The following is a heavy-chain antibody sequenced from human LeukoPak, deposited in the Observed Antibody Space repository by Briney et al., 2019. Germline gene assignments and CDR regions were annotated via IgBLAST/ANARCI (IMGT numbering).Heavy chain of an antibody. J-gene: IGHJ6*03. CDR2: ISWDGGST. CDR3: ARVGIAVAGANYYYYMDV. Sequence: QSGGSLRLSCAASGFTFDDYAMHWVRQAPGKGLEWVSLISWDGGSTYYADSVKGRFTISRDNSKNSLYLQMNSLRAEDTALYYCARVGIAVAGANYYYYMDVWGKGTTVTVSS. V-gene: IGHV3-43D*03. D-gene: IGHD6-19*01. CDR1: GFTFDDYA.